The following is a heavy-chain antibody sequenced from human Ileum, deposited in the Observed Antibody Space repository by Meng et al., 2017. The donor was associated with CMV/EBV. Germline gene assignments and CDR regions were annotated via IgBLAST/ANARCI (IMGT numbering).Heavy chain of an antibody. CDR1: GFTLSTYW. CDR2: VYTDGTSI. V-gene: IGHV3-74*01. CDR3: ARCQATGGYVYIDY. D-gene: IGHD5-12*01. Sequence: GGSLRLSCAASGFTLSTYWMHWVRQTPGQGLVWVSRVYTDGTSIGYADAVKGRFTISRDNAKNTLNLQMNGLRAEDTAVYYCARCQATGGYVYIDYWGQGTLVTVSS. J-gene: IGHJ4*02.